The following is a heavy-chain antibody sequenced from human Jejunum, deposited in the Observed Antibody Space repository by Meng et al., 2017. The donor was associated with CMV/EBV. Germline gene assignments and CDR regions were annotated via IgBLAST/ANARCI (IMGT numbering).Heavy chain of an antibody. Sequence: SITKNNWWNWVRQAPGKGLEWIGEIYSSGEINYNPSLKSRVTISMENSKNQFSLKLNSVTAADTAVYYCARGRTCSITSCYRGPSLDYWGQGTPVTVSS. V-gene: IGHV4-4*02. D-gene: IGHD2-2*02. CDR3: ARGRTCSITSCYRGPSLDY. J-gene: IGHJ4*02. CDR1: SITKNNW. CDR2: IYSSGEI.